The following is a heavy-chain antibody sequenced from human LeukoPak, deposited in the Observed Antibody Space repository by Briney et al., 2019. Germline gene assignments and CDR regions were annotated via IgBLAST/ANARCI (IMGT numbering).Heavy chain of an antibody. CDR3: ARDAGSDIVVVPAAMPFDY. CDR2: ISGRSTYI. Sequence: KPGGSLRLSCAASGFSFSNFSMNWVRQAPGKGLEWVSSISGRSTYIYYADSVKGRFTISRDNAKNSLYLQMNSLRAEDTAVYYCARDAGSDIVVVPAAMPFDYWGQGTLVTVSS. CDR1: GFSFSNFS. J-gene: IGHJ4*02. V-gene: IGHV3-21*01. D-gene: IGHD2-2*01.